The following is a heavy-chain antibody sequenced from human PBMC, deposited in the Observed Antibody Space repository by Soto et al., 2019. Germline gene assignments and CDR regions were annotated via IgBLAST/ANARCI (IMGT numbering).Heavy chain of an antibody. J-gene: IGHJ4*02. CDR2: VDYSGTA. D-gene: IGHD5-18*01. CDR3: ARADTAMTTPFDY. CDR1: GGSISNFY. Sequence: SETLSLTCTVSGGSISNFYWSWIRQPPGKGLEWIGYVDYSGTANYNPSLKSRVSMSVDTSENQLSLKVTSVTAADTAMYYCARADTAMTTPFDYWGQGTLVTVSS. V-gene: IGHV4-59*12.